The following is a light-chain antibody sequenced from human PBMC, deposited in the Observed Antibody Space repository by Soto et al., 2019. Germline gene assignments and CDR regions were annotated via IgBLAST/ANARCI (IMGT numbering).Light chain of an antibody. CDR2: GAS. CDR3: QQYGSSPLT. V-gene: IGKV3-20*01. J-gene: IGKJ3*01. Sequence: EIVLTQSPGTLSLSPGERATLSCRASQSISSSFFAWYQQKPGQAPRLLIYGASSRATGIPDRFSGSGSGTDFTLTISRLEPEDFVVYYCQQYGSSPLTFGPGTKVDIK. CDR1: QSISSSF.